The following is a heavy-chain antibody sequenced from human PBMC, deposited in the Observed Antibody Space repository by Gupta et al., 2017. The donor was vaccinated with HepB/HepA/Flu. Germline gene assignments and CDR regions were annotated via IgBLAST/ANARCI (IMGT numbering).Heavy chain of an antibody. D-gene: IGHD1-26*01. V-gene: IGHV1-2*02. Sequence: QVQLVQSGAEVKESGASVKVSCQAFGYKFIDQYIHWIRQAPGQGLEWMGWINPKTGGTHFADKFQGRVTLTTDRSINTAYMELDSLRADDTARYYCAIPYTTSSMYLYYILDVWGEGTAVTVSA. CDR1: GYKFIDQY. CDR3: AIPYTTSSMYLYYILDV. CDR2: INPKTGGT. J-gene: IGHJ6*04.